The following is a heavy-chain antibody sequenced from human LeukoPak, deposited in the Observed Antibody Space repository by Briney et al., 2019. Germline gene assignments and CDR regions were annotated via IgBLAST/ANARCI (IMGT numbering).Heavy chain of an antibody. Sequence: PSETLSLTCTVSGGSISSGSYYWRWIRQPAGTGLEWIGRIYTSGSTNYNPSLKCRVTISVDTSKNQFSLKLSSVAAADTAVYYCARRDSSGYYFKDMDYWGQGTLVTVSS. J-gene: IGHJ4*02. CDR3: ARRDSSGYYFKDMDY. V-gene: IGHV4-61*02. D-gene: IGHD3-22*01. CDR2: IYTSGST. CDR1: GGSISSGSYY.